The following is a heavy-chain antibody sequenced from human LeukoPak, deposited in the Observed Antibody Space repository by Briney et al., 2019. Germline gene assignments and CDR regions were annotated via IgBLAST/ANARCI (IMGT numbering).Heavy chain of an antibody. CDR1: GASFSAYY. D-gene: IGHD5-24*01. CDR2: INHSGST. CDR3: ARGARQRWLQFFGFDY. V-gene: IGHV4-34*01. J-gene: IGHJ4*02. Sequence: SETLSLTCTVYGASFSAYYWSWIRQPPGTGLEWIGEINHSGSTNYNPSLKSRVTISVDTSKNQFSLKLSSVTAADTAVYYCARGARQRWLQFFGFDYWGQGTLVTVSS.